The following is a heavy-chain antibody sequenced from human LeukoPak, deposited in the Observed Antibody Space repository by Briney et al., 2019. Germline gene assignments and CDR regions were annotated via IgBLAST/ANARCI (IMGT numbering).Heavy chain of an antibody. V-gene: IGHV3-21*01. CDR2: ISSSSSYI. Sequence: GGSLRLSCAASGFTFSSYSMNWVRQAPGKGLEWVSSISSSSSYIYYADSVKGRFTISRDNAKNSLYLQMNSLRAEDTAVYYCARVRDIVATIGPPKNTVDKYYYYGMDVWGQGTTVTVSS. D-gene: IGHD5-12*01. J-gene: IGHJ6*02. CDR1: GFTFSSYS. CDR3: ARVRDIVATIGPPKNTVDKYYYYGMDV.